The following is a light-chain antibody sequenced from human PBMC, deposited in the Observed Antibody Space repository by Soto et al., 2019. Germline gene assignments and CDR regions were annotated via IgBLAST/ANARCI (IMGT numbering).Light chain of an antibody. CDR1: QVITND. J-gene: IGKJ4*01. Sequence: IQMTQSPSSLSASVGDRLTITCRASQVITNDLGWYQQKPGKAPKRLIYAASTLHSGVPSRFSGGGSGTDFTLTISSLQPEDFATYYCQQVNVYPSTFGGGTKVDIK. V-gene: IGKV1-17*01. CDR3: QQVNVYPST. CDR2: AAS.